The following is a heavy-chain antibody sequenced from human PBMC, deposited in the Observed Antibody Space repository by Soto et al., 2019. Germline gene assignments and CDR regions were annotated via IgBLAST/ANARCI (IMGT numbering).Heavy chain of an antibody. CDR3: ARDRIDGFAR. CDR2: IYYSGST. D-gene: IGHD2-15*01. J-gene: IGHJ5*02. V-gene: IGHV4-4*02. Sequence: SETLSLTCAVSGGSISSSNWWSWVRQPPGKGLEWIGEIYYSGSTNYNPSLKSRVTISVDTSKNQFSLKLSSVTAADTAVYYCARDRIDGFARWAQGTLVTGTS. CDR1: GGSISSSNW.